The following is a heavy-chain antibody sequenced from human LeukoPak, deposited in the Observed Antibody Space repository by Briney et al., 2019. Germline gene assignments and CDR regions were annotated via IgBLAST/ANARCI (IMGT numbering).Heavy chain of an antibody. Sequence: ASVKVSCKASGYTFTSYYMHWVRQAPGQGLEWMGIINPSGGSTSYAQKFQGRVTMTRDMSTSTVYMELSSLRSEDTAVYYCARDASCSGGSCYSGHYCYYYMDVWGKGTTVTVSS. J-gene: IGHJ6*03. V-gene: IGHV1-46*01. CDR1: GYTFTSYY. D-gene: IGHD2-15*01. CDR2: INPSGGST. CDR3: ARDASCSGGSCYSGHYCYYYMDV.